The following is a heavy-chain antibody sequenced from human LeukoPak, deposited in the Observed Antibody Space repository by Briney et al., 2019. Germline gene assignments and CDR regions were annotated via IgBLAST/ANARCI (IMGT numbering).Heavy chain of an antibody. V-gene: IGHV3-13*01. J-gene: IGHJ4*02. CDR2: IGTAGDT. CDR1: GFTLSSYD. Sequence: GGSLRLSCAASGFTLSSYDMHWVRQATGKGLEWVSAIGTAGDTYYPGSVKGRFTISRENAKNSLYLQMNSLRAGDTAVYYCARVSWTSGSLTFDYWGQGTLVTVSS. D-gene: IGHD1-26*01. CDR3: ARVSWTSGSLTFDY.